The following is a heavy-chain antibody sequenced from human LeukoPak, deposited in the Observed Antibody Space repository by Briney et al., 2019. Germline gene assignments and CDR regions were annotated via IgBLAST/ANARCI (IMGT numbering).Heavy chain of an antibody. CDR3: ARAVSSNSWFGSLVDY. CDR2: ISSSSIYT. D-gene: IGHD6-13*01. Sequence: GGSLRLSCAASGFTFSDYYMSWIRQAPGKGLEWVSYISSSSIYTNYADSVKGRFTISRDNAKNSLYLQMNSLRAEDTAVYYCARAVSSNSWFGSLVDYWGQGTLVTVSS. CDR1: GFTFSDYY. J-gene: IGHJ4*02. V-gene: IGHV3-11*06.